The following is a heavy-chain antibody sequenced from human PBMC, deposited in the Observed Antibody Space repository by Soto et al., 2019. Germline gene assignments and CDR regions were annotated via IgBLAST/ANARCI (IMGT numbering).Heavy chain of an antibody. CDR3: ARHRAAGDV. J-gene: IGHJ4*02. D-gene: IGHD2-8*02. CDR1: GYTFINYY. V-gene: IGHV1-46*03. Sequence: QVQLVQSGAEVKKPGASVKVSCKASGYTFINYYIHWVRQAPGHGLEWMAIINPTGGSTNYAQKCQGRLSLTMDTSTTTGYMELSSLTSEDTARYYCARHRAAGDVWCQGTLVTVSS. CDR2: INPTGGST.